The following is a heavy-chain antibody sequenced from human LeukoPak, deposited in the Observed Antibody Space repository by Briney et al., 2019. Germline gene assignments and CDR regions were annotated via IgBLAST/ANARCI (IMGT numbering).Heavy chain of an antibody. Sequence: SQTLSLTCAISGESVSSNSGAWNWIRQSPSRGLEWLGRTYYRSKWYNGYAVSVKSRITINPDTSKNQFSLHLNSVTPEDTAVYYCVGGPGSLLHWGQGILVTVSS. V-gene: IGHV6-1*01. CDR1: GESVSSNSGA. CDR3: VGGPGSLLH. J-gene: IGHJ4*02. CDR2: TYYRSKWYN.